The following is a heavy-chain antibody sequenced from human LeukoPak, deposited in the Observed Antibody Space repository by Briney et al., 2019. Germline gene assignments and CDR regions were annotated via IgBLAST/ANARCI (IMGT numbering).Heavy chain of an antibody. Sequence: GGSLRLSCAASGFTFSDYYMSWIRQAPGKGLEWVSYISSSGSTIYYADSVKGRFTISRDNAENSLSLQLNSLRPEDTALYYCAKDSTRSGYGPPDYWGQGTLVTVSS. V-gene: IGHV3-11*01. CDR2: ISSSGSTI. J-gene: IGHJ4*02. CDR1: GFTFSDYY. CDR3: AKDSTRSGYGPPDY. D-gene: IGHD2-15*01.